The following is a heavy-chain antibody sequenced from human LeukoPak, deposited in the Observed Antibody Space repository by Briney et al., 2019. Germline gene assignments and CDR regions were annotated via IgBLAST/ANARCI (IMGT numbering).Heavy chain of an antibody. V-gene: IGHV4-34*01. CDR2: INHSGST. D-gene: IGHD2-15*01. CDR1: GGSFSGYY. CDR3: ARGLWWLGAFDI. J-gene: IGHJ3*02. Sequence: SETLSLTCAVYGGSFSGYYRSWIRQPPGKGLEWIGEINHSGSTNYNPSLKSRVTISVDTSKNQFSLKLSSVTAADTAVYYCARGLWWLGAFDIWGQGTMVTVSS.